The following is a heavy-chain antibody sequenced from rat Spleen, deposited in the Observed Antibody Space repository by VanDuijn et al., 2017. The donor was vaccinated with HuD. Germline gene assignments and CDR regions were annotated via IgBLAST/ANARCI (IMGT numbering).Heavy chain of an antibody. D-gene: IGHD1-4*01. CDR3: TTLGYPGLDVMDA. Sequence: EVQLVESGGGLVQPGRSLKLSCAASGFTFSDYNMAWVRQAPKKGLEWIATIIYDTSRTYYRDSVKGRFTISRDDAKSNRYLQMDSLRSEDTATYYCTTLGYPGLDVMDAWGQGTSVTVSS. CDR2: IIYDTSRT. V-gene: IGHV5S10*01. CDR1: GFTFSDYN. J-gene: IGHJ4*01.